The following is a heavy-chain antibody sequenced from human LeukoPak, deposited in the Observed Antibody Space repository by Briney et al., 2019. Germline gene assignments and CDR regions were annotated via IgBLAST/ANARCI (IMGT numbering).Heavy chain of an antibody. J-gene: IGHJ5*02. V-gene: IGHV4-61*02. D-gene: IGHD4-23*01. CDR1: GGSISSGSYY. CDR2: IYTSGST. Sequence: PSQTLSLTCTVSGGSISSGSYYWSWIRQPAGKGLEWIGRIYTSGSTNYNPSLKSRVTISLDTSKNQFSLKLSSVTAADTAVYYCARLGRTVVKDWFDPWGQGTLVTVSS. CDR3: ARLGRTVVKDWFDP.